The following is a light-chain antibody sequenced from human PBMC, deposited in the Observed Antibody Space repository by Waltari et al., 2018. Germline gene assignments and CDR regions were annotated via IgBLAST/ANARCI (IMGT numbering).Light chain of an antibody. CDR2: RSV. Sequence: QAGLTQPPSVSTDLGQTVTLTCTGGSDNVGNQGAVWLQQRPGHPPKLLPHRSVTRRAGISERFSASRSGKTASLTITALQPDDEADYVCSAWDNSLNIWMFGGGTKLTVL. V-gene: IGLV10-54*04. CDR1: SDNVGNQG. J-gene: IGLJ3*02. CDR3: SAWDNSLNIWM.